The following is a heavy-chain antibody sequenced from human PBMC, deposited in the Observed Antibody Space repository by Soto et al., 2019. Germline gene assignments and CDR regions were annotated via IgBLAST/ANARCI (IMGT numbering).Heavy chain of an antibody. V-gene: IGHV6-1*01. D-gene: IGHD6-13*01. CDR3: ASSGTGYSSSWSDYYYGMAV. Sequence: SQTLSLTCAISGDSVSSNSAAWNWIRQSPSRGLEWLGRTYYRSKWYNDYAVSVKGRITINPDTSKNQFSLQLNSVTPEDTAVYYCASSGTGYSSSWSDYYYGMAVWGQGTTVTVSS. CDR2: TYYRSKWYN. CDR1: GDSVSSNSAA. J-gene: IGHJ6*02.